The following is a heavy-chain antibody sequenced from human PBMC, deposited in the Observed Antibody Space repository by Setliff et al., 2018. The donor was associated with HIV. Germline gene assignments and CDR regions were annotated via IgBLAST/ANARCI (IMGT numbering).Heavy chain of an antibody. D-gene: IGHD3-22*01. V-gene: IGHV4-61*08. CDR2: IHYSGTS. Sequence: SETLSLTCAVSGDSMSSGDYSWNWIRQSPEKGLEWLGNIHYSGTSNYNSSLKSRIVISLDTSKKQFSLHFYSVTAADTAVYYCARSRIRGYYDTSPAMAFDIWGQGTMVTVSS. CDR1: GDSMSSGDYS. J-gene: IGHJ3*02. CDR3: ARSRIRGYYDTSPAMAFDI.